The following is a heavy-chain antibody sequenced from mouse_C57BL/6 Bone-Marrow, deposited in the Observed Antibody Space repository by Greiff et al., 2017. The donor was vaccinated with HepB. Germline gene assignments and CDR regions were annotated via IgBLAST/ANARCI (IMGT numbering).Heavy chain of an antibody. V-gene: IGHV14-4*01. D-gene: IGHD6-2*01. CDR2: IDPENGDT. CDR3: TTVSRYY. Sequence: DVKLVESGAELVRPGASVKLSCTASGFNIKDDYMHWVKQRPEQGLEWIGWIDPENGDTEYASKFQGKATITADTSSNTAYLQLSSLTSEDTAVYYCTTVSRYYWGQGTTLTVS. J-gene: IGHJ2*01. CDR1: GFNIKDDY.